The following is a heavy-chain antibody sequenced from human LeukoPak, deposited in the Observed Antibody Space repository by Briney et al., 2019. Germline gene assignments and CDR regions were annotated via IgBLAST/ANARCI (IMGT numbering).Heavy chain of an antibody. CDR2: IYTSGST. D-gene: IGHD3-3*01. Sequence: SETLSLTRTVSGGSISSYYWSWIRQPAGKGLEWIGRIYTSGSTNYNPSLKSRVTMSVDTSKNQFSLKLSSVTAADTAVYYCARGAIFGVVIKRMGDYFDYWGQGTLVTVSS. V-gene: IGHV4-4*07. J-gene: IGHJ4*02. CDR3: ARGAIFGVVIKRMGDYFDY. CDR1: GGSISSYY.